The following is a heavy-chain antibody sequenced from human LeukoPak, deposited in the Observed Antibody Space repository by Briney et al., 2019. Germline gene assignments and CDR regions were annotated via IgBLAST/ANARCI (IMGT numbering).Heavy chain of an antibody. Sequence: GGSLRLSCAASGFNFSSYTMNWVRQAPGKGLEWVSCISSSSSYIYYADSVKGRFTISRDNAKNSLYLQMNSLRVEDTAVYYCARAHNWKYGTFDYWGQGTLATVSS. CDR3: ARAHNWKYGTFDY. D-gene: IGHD1-7*01. CDR1: GFNFSSYT. J-gene: IGHJ4*02. V-gene: IGHV3-21*01. CDR2: ISSSSSYI.